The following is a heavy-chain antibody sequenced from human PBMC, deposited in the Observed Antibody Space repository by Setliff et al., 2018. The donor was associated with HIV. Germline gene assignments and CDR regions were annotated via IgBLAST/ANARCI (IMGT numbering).Heavy chain of an antibody. CDR3: ARGGWGFSLDS. Sequence: PGGSLRLSCAASGFTFSSYGMHWVRQAPGKGLEWVAFIRCDGSNEYYADSVKGRFTISRDDAKNSLYLQMNEVTVEDTAVYYCARGGWGFSLDSWGQGTLVTVSS. D-gene: IGHD7-27*01. CDR1: GFTFSSYG. J-gene: IGHJ5*01. V-gene: IGHV3-30*02. CDR2: IRCDGSNE.